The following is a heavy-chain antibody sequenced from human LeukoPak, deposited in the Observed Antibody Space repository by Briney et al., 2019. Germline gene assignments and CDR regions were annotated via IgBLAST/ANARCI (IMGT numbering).Heavy chain of an antibody. Sequence: GGSLRLSCTASGFTFGDYATSWVRQAPGKGLEWVGFIRSKAYGGTTEYAASVKGRFTISRDDSKSIAYLQMNSLKTEDTAVYYCTRDIYNYYDSSGYLTGFDPWGQGTLVTVSS. D-gene: IGHD3-22*01. J-gene: IGHJ5*02. CDR3: TRDIYNYYDSSGYLTGFDP. CDR1: GFTFGDYA. V-gene: IGHV3-49*04. CDR2: IRSKAYGGTT.